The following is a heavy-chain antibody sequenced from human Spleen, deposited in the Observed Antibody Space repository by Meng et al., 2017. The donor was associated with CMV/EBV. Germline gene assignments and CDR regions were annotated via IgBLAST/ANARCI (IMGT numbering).Heavy chain of an antibody. CDR3: ARGRIAAAGISWFDP. J-gene: IGHJ5*02. Sequence: SETLSLTCAVYGGSFSSYYWSWIRQPPGKGLEWIGYIYYSGSTNYNPSLKSRVTISVDTSKNQFSLKLSSVTAADTAVYYCARGRIAAAGISWFDPWGQGTLVTVSS. CDR1: GGSFSSYY. V-gene: IGHV4-59*01. CDR2: IYYSGST. D-gene: IGHD6-13*01.